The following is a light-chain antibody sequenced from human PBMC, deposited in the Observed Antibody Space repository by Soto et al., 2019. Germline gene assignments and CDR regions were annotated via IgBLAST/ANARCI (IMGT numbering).Light chain of an antibody. J-gene: IGKJ1*01. V-gene: IGKV4-1*01. Sequence: DIVMTQSPDSLAVSLGERATINCRSSQSVLYSSNNKNYLGWYQQKPGQAPKLPIYWASTRESGVPDRFSGSGSGTDFTLTISSLQAEDVAVYYCQHYYSDPPWTFGQGTKVEIK. CDR1: QSVLYSSNNKNY. CDR2: WAS. CDR3: QHYYSDPPWT.